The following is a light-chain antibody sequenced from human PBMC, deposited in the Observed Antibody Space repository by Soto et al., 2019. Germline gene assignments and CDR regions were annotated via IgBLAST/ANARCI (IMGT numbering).Light chain of an antibody. CDR1: QSLSSY. CDR3: QQYGSNWPIT. Sequence: EIVLTQSPATLSLSPGERATLSCRASQSLSSYLAWYQQKPGQAPRLLIYDASNRATGIPARFSGSGSGTDITLPISRLEPEDFAVYYCQQYGSNWPITFGQGTRLEIK. J-gene: IGKJ5*01. CDR2: DAS. V-gene: IGKV3-11*01.